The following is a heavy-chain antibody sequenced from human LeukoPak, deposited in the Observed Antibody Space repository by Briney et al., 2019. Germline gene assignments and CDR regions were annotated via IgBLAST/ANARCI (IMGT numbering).Heavy chain of an antibody. D-gene: IGHD4-17*01. J-gene: IGHJ5*02. CDR2: FDPEDGET. V-gene: IGHV1-24*01. Sequence: GASVKVSCKVSGYTLTELSMHWVRQAPGKGLEWMGGFDPEDGETIYAQKFQGRVTMTEDTSTDTAYMELSSLRSEDTAVYYCARGDTVTTFSVLSKYKWFDPWGQGTLVTVSS. CDR1: GYTLTELS. CDR3: ARGDTVTTFSVLSKYKWFDP.